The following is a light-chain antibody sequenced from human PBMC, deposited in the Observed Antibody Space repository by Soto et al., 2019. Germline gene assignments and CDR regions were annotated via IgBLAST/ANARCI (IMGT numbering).Light chain of an antibody. Sequence: QPVLTQPPSASGTPGQSVTISCSGRSSNIGSNYVYWYQQLPGTAPKLLMYRNNQRPSGVPDRFSGSKSGTSASLAISGLRSEDEADYYCAAWDDSLNAFYVFGTGTKLTVL. CDR1: SSNIGSNY. CDR3: AAWDDSLNAFYV. J-gene: IGLJ1*01. CDR2: RNN. V-gene: IGLV1-47*01.